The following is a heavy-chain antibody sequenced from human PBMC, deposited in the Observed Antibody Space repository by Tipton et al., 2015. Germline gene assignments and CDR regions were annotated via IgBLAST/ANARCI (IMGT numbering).Heavy chain of an antibody. D-gene: IGHD4-23*01. J-gene: IGHJ4*02. CDR2: IYYNGNT. CDR1: GDSLSTYY. CDR3: ARARGRHGGLFDS. Sequence: GLVKPSETLSLTCTVIGDSLSTYYWSWIRQSPGKGLEWIGYIYYNGNTKYNPSLKGRVTILVDTSKNQFSLKMSSVTASDTAVYYCARARGRHGGLFDSWGQGILVTVSS. V-gene: IGHV4-59*01.